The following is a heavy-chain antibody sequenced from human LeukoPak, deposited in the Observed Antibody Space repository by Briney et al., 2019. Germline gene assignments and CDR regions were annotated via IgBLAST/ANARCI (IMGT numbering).Heavy chain of an antibody. J-gene: IGHJ4*02. V-gene: IGHV4-39*01. Sequence: SETLSLTCTVSGGSISSSSYYWGWIRQPPGKGLEWIGSIYYTGRTYYNPSLKSRVTISVDTSKKQFSLKLSSVTAADTAVYYCARHFYYDSSGYQGLDYWGQGTLVTVSS. CDR3: ARHFYYDSSGYQGLDY. CDR2: IYYTGRT. CDR1: GGSISSSSYY. D-gene: IGHD3-22*01.